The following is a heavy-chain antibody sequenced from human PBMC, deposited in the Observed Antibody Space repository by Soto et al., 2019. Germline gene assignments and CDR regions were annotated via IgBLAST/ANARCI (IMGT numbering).Heavy chain of an antibody. Sequence: QVQLVESGGGVVQPGRSLRLSCAASGFTFSSYAMHWVRQAPGKGLEWVAVISYDGSNKYYADSVKGRFTISRDNSKNTLYLQMNGLRAEDTAVYYCARPLYDYVWGSYGGFDLWGRGTLVTVSS. V-gene: IGHV3-30-3*01. D-gene: IGHD3-16*01. CDR2: ISYDGSNK. CDR1: GFTFSSYA. CDR3: ARPLYDYVWGSYGGFDL. J-gene: IGHJ2*01.